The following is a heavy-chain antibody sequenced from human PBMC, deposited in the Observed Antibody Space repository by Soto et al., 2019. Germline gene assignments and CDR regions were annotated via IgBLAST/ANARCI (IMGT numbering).Heavy chain of an antibody. J-gene: IGHJ3*02. CDR3: AASLFYYDSSGYNENDAFDI. D-gene: IGHD3-22*01. V-gene: IGHV1-18*01. Sequence: ASVKVSCKASGYTFTSYGISWVRQAPGQGLEWMGWISAYNGNTNYAQKLQGRVTMTTDTSTSTAYMELRSLRSDDTAVYYCAASLFYYDSSGYNENDAFDIWGQGTMVTVSS. CDR2: ISAYNGNT. CDR1: GYTFTSYG.